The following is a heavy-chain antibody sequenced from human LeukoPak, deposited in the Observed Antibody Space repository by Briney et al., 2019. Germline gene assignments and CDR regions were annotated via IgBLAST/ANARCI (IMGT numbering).Heavy chain of an antibody. CDR2: IKQDGSEK. CDR1: GFTFSSYW. CDR3: ARSTTITFGGVIVIPDTSYYYYGMDV. Sequence: GGSLRLSCAASGFTFSSYWMSWVRQAPGKGLEWVANIKQDGSEKYYVDSVKGRFTISRDNAKNSLYLQMNSLRAEDTAVYYCARSTTITFGGVIVIPDTSYYYYGMDVWGQGTTVTVSS. V-gene: IGHV3-7*01. D-gene: IGHD3-16*02. J-gene: IGHJ6*02.